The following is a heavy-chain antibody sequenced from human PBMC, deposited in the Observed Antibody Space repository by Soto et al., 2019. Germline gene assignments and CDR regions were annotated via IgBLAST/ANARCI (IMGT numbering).Heavy chain of an antibody. J-gene: IGHJ5*02. CDR1: GYTFTSYY. CDR2: INPSGGST. D-gene: IGHD1-26*01. Sequence: GXSVKVSFNASGYTFTSYYMHLVRHAPGQGLEWMGIINPSGGSTSYAQKFQGRVNMTRDTSTSTVYMELSSMRSEDTAVYYCARDTPLGFWFDPWGQGTLVTVSS. CDR3: ARDTPLGFWFDP. V-gene: IGHV1-46*03.